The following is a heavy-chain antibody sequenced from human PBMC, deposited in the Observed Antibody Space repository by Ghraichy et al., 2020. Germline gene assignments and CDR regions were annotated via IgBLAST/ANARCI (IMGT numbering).Heavy chain of an antibody. CDR1: GFTFSSYS. Sequence: GGSLRLSCAASGFTFSSYSMNWVRQAPGKGLEWVSSISSSSSYIYYADSVKGRFTISRDNAKNSLSLQMNSLRDEDTAVYYCARASRVVRFYYYDGMDVWGQGTTVTVSS. J-gene: IGHJ6*02. CDR2: ISSSSSYI. V-gene: IGHV3-21*01. D-gene: IGHD4-23*01. CDR3: ARASRVVRFYYYDGMDV.